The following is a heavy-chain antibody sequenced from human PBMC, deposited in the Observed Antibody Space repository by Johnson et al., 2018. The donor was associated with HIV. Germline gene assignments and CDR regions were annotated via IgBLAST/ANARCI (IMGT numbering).Heavy chain of an antibody. CDR1: GFTFSSYW. J-gene: IGHJ3*01. Sequence: MLLVESGGGLVQPGGSLRLSCEASGFTFSSYWMSWVRQAPGKGLEWVSVIYTGSDSTSYTDSVKDRFTISRDSSQNAVYLQMSSLRAEDTALYYCARGSSGSFDLWGRGTMVTVSS. CDR2: IYTGSDST. CDR3: ARGSSGSFDL. V-gene: IGHV3-66*01. D-gene: IGHD6-6*01.